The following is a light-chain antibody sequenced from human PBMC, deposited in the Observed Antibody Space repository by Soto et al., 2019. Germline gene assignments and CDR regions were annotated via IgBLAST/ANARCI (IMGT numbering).Light chain of an antibody. Sequence: QSVLTQPASVSGSPGESITISCSGTSNDVGRYNYVSWYQQHPGKVPKLLIYEVSQRPSGISNRLSGSKSGNTASLIVSGLQPEDEAEYFCSSFADGFNVVFGGGTKLTVL. V-gene: IGLV2-14*03. CDR2: EVS. CDR1: SNDVGRYNY. J-gene: IGLJ2*01. CDR3: SSFADGFNVV.